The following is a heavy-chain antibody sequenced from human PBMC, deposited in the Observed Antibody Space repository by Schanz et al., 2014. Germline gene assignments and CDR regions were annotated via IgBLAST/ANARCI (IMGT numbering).Heavy chain of an antibody. CDR1: GYTFTTYA. CDR3: ARGIGGYGANNYFDY. CDR2: ISVYTGNT. Sequence: QIQLVQSGPEVKKPGASVRVSCKASGYTFTTYAMSWVRQAPGQGLEWVGWISVYTGNTKYGQKVQGRVTMTADTSASTAYMELSSLRSEDTAVYSCARGIGGYGANNYFDYWGQGTLVTVSS. J-gene: IGHJ4*02. V-gene: IGHV1-18*01. D-gene: IGHD5-12*01.